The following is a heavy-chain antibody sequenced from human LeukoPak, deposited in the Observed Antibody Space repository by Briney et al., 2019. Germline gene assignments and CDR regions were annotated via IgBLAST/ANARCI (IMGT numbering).Heavy chain of an antibody. J-gene: IGHJ3*02. D-gene: IGHD1-26*01. V-gene: IGHV3-21*05. CDR1: GFSFSTHS. CDR2: INLDGTDI. CDR3: AGDGVGVLPGDAFDI. Sequence: PGGSLRLSCAASGFSFSTHSMNWVRQAPGKGLEWISFINLDGTDIHYGASVKGRFTISRDNAKISMYLQMHTLRAEDTAVYYCAGDGVGVLPGDAFDIWSQVTMFTVSS.